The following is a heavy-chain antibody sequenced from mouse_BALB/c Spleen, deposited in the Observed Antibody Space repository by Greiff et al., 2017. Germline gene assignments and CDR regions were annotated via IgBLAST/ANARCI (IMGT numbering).Heavy chain of an antibody. J-gene: IGHJ2*01. CDR3: ARVWYYFDY. D-gene: IGHD2-10*02. CDR2: ISNGGGST. Sequence: EVKVVESGGGLVQPGGSLKLSCAASGFTFSSYTMSWVRQTPEKRLEWVAYISNGGGSTYYPDTVKGRFTISRDNAKNTLYLQMSSLKSEDTAMYYCARVWYYFDYWGQGTTLTVSS. CDR1: GFTFSSYT. V-gene: IGHV5-12-2*01.